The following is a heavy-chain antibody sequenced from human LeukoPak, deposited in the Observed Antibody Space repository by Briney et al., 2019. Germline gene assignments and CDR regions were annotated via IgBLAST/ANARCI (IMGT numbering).Heavy chain of an antibody. CDR1: GGSFSGYY. V-gene: IGHV4-34*01. CDR2: INHSGST. J-gene: IGHJ4*02. CDR3: ARVASLYRINYFDY. Sequence: SETLSLTCAVYGGSFSGYYWSWIRQPPGKGLEWIGEINHSGSTNYNPSLRSRVTISVDTSKNQFSLKLSSVTAADTAVYYCARVASLYRINYFDYWGQGTLVTVSS. D-gene: IGHD2-21*01.